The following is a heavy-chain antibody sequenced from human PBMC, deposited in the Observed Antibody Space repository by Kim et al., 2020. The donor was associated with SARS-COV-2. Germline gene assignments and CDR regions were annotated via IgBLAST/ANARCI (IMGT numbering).Heavy chain of an antibody. D-gene: IGHD2-2*02. Sequence: KVSCKASGGTFSSYAISWVRQAPGQGLEWMGGIIPIFGTANYAQKFQGRVTITADKSTSTAYMELSSLRSEDTAVYYCARGGCSSTSCYTFFDYWGQGTLVTVSS. V-gene: IGHV1-69*06. J-gene: IGHJ4*02. CDR2: IIPIFGTA. CDR3: ARGGCSSTSCYTFFDY. CDR1: GGTFSSYA.